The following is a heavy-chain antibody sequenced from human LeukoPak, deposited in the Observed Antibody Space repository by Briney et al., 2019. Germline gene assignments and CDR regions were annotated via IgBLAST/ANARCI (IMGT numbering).Heavy chain of an antibody. CDR3: ARDRLGNYYLFDF. CDR1: GYTFTGYY. D-gene: IGHD1-26*01. Sequence: ASVKVSCKASGYTFTGYYMHWVRQAPGQGLEWMGRINPDSGDTNYAQKFQGRVTMTRDTSINTAYMELSRLTSDDTAVYYCARDRLGNYYLFDFWGQGTPVTVSS. CDR2: INPDSGDT. J-gene: IGHJ4*02. V-gene: IGHV1-2*06.